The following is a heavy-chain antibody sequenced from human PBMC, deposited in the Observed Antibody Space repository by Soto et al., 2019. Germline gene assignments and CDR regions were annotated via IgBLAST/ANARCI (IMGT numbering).Heavy chain of an antibody. D-gene: IGHD3-10*01. CDR3: ARADDSGRYYYGMDV. Sequence: SETLSLTCTVSGGSISSGGYYWSWIRQHPGKGLEWIGYIYYSGSTYYNPSLKSRVTISVDTSKNQFSLKLSSVTAADAAVYYCARADDSGRYYYGMDVWGQGTTVTVSS. V-gene: IGHV4-31*03. CDR2: IYYSGST. CDR1: GGSISSGGYY. J-gene: IGHJ6*02.